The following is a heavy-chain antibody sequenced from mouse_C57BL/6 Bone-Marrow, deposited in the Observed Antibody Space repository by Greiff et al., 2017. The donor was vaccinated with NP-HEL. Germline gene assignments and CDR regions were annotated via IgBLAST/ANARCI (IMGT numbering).Heavy chain of an antibody. CDR2: INPSNGGT. J-gene: IGHJ2*01. V-gene: IGHV1-53*01. Sequence: QVQLKESGTELVKPGASVKLSCKASGYTFTSYWMHWVKQRPGQGLEWIGNINPSNGGTNYNEKFKSKATLTVDKSSSTAYMQLSSLTSEDSAVYYCATITTVVAIDYWGQGTTLTVSS. CDR1: GYTFTSYW. D-gene: IGHD1-1*01. CDR3: ATITTVVAIDY.